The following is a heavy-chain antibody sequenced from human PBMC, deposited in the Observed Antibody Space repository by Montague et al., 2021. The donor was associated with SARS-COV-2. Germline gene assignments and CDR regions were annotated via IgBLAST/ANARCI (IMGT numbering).Heavy chain of an antibody. CDR2: IYYNGYT. V-gene: IGHV4-59*01. J-gene: IGHJ3*02. Sequence: TLSLICTVSGDSISTYYWSWIRQPPGKGLEWIGYIYYNGYTNYNPSLKSRVTISVDTSKNQFSLRLSSVTAADTAVYFCARGGATYYYDTSGYVNAFDTWGQGTMVTVSS. CDR1: GDSISTYY. CDR3: ARGGATYYYDTSGYVNAFDT. D-gene: IGHD3-22*01.